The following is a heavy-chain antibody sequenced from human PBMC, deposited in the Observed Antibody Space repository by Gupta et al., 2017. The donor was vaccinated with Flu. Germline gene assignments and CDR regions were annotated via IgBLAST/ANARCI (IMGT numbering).Heavy chain of an antibody. Sequence: QVPLVESGGGVVQPGRSLRLSCAASAFTFSSSGMHWVRQAPGMGLESVAVLWYGGSNKYYADSVKGRFTISRDKSKNTLYLQMNSLRAEDTAVYYCAREGYGGNWFDPWGQGTLVTVSS. CDR3: AREGYGGNWFDP. J-gene: IGHJ5*02. D-gene: IGHD4-23*01. CDR2: LWYGGSNK. V-gene: IGHV3-33*01. CDR1: AFTFSSSG.